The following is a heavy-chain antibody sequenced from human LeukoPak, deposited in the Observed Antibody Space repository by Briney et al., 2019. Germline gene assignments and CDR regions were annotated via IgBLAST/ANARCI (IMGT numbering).Heavy chain of an antibody. D-gene: IGHD6-13*01. CDR2: TYYRSKWYN. J-gene: IGHJ4*02. Sequence: KPSQTLSLTCAISGDSVSSNSAAWNWIRQSPSRGLEWLGRTYYRSKWYNDYATSVKSRITINPATSKNQFSLQMNSVTPEDTAVYYCAREYILSWQHLVGVFDYWGQGTPVTVSS. CDR3: AREYILSWQHLVGVFDY. V-gene: IGHV6-1*01. CDR1: GDSVSSNSAA.